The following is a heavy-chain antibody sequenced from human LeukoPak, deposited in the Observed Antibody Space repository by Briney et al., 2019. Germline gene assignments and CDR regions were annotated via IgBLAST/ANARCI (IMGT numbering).Heavy chain of an antibody. CDR3: AKVERAGSIVGATSAEAFDI. CDR2: IIPIFGTA. D-gene: IGHD1-26*01. Sequence: ASVKVSCKASGGTFSSYAISWVRQAPGQGLEWMGGIIPIFGTANYAQKFQGRVTITADESTSTAYMELSSLRSEDTALYYCAKVERAGSIVGATSAEAFDIWGQGTMVTVSS. V-gene: IGHV1-69*13. J-gene: IGHJ3*02. CDR1: GGTFSSYA.